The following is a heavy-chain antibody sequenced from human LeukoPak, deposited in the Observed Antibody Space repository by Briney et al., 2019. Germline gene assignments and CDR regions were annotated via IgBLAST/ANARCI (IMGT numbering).Heavy chain of an antibody. CDR1: GFTFSIYA. CDR3: ARGLFLSGYLDAFDI. J-gene: IGHJ3*02. CDR2: ISSDGSDK. Sequence: GGSLRLSCAASGFTFSIYAMHWVRQAPGKGLEWVAVISSDGSDKYYADSVKGRCTISRDNSKNTLYLQMNSLRVEDTAVYYCARGLFLSGYLDAFDIWGQGTVVTVSS. D-gene: IGHD3-22*01. V-gene: IGHV3-30*14.